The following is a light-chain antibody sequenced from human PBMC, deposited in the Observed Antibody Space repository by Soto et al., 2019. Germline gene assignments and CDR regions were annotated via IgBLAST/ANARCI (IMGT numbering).Light chain of an antibody. Sequence: QSVLTQPPSVSGAPGQRVTISCTGSSSNIGAGYDVHWYQQLPGTAPKLLIYGNSNRPSGVPDRFSGSKSGPSASLAITGLQAEDEADYYCQSYDSSPGVVFGGGTKFTVL. CDR2: GNS. CDR1: SSNIGAGYD. V-gene: IGLV1-40*01. J-gene: IGLJ2*01. CDR3: QSYDSSPGVV.